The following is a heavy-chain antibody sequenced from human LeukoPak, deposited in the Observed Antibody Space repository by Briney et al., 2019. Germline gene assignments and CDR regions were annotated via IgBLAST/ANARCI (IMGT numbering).Heavy chain of an antibody. Sequence: ASVKVSCKASGGTFSSYAISWVRQAPGQGLEWMGGIIPIFGTANYAQKFQGRVTMTRDTSTSTVYMELSSLRSEDTAVYYCARGQQRGYYFDYWGQGTLVTVSS. J-gene: IGHJ4*02. CDR3: ARGQQRGYYFDY. CDR2: IIPIFGTA. V-gene: IGHV1-69*05. CDR1: GGTFSSYA. D-gene: IGHD6-13*01.